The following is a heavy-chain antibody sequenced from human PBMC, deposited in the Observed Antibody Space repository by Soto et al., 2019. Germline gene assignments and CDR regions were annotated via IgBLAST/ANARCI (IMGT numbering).Heavy chain of an antibody. Sequence: QVQLQESGPGLVKPSETLSLTCTVSGGSITSYYWSWIRQPPGKGLEWIGYMYYSGSTNYTPSPKSRATVSVDTSKNQFSLKLGSVTAADTAVYYCARGRGWVDPWGQGTLVTVSS. J-gene: IGHJ5*02. CDR3: ARGRGWVDP. CDR2: MYYSGST. CDR1: GGSITSYY. V-gene: IGHV4-59*01.